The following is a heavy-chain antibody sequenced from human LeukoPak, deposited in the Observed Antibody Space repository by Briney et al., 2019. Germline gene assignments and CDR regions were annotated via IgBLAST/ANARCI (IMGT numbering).Heavy chain of an antibody. Sequence: GASVKVSCKASGYTFTGYYMHWVRQAPGQGLEWMGWISAYNGNTNYAQKFQGRVTMTTDTSTSTAYMELRSLRSDDTAVYYCARWESDFWSIQSGWFDPWGQGTLVTVSS. D-gene: IGHD3-3*01. J-gene: IGHJ5*02. CDR1: GYTFTGYY. CDR2: ISAYNGNT. V-gene: IGHV1-18*04. CDR3: ARWESDFWSIQSGWFDP.